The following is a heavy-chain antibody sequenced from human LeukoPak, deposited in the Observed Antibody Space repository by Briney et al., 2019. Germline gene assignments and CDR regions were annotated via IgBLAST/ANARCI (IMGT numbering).Heavy chain of an antibody. D-gene: IGHD2-2*02. J-gene: IGHJ6*02. CDR2: MNPNSGGT. V-gene: IGHV1-8*01. Sequence: GASVKVSCKASGYTFTIYDINWVRQAPGQGLEWVGWMNPNSGGTVYAQKFQGRVTMTRDTSISTAYMELSSLRSEDTAVYYCATGGVVVVPAAIHYYYGMDVWGQGTTVTVSS. CDR1: GYTFTIYD. CDR3: ATGGVVVVPAAIHYYYGMDV.